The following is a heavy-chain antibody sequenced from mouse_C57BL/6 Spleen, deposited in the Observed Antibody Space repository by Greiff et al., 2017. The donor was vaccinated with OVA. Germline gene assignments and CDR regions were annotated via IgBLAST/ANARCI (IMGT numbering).Heavy chain of an antibody. CDR2: IHPNSGST. J-gene: IGHJ4*01. D-gene: IGHD1-1*01. CDR3: ARSITTVVEGYAMDY. Sequence: VKLQQPGAELVKPGASVKLSCKASGYTFTSYWMHWVKQRPGQGLEWIGMIHPNSGSTNYNEKFKSKATLTVDKSSSTAYMQLSSLTSEDSAVYYCARSITTVVEGYAMDYWGQGTSVTVSS. CDR1: GYTFTSYW. V-gene: IGHV1-64*01.